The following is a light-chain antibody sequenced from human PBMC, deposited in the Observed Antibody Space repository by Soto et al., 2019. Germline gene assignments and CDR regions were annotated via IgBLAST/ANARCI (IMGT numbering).Light chain of an antibody. Sequence: DIVLTQSPGTLSLSPGERASLSCRASQRISSGYLAWYQQKPGKAPRLLIYGASNRATDIPDRFSGRGSGTDFTLTISRLEPEDFAVYYCQQYESSPPSSTFGQGTRLEIK. CDR3: QQYESSPPSST. CDR2: GAS. J-gene: IGKJ5*01. CDR1: QRISSGY. V-gene: IGKV3-20*01.